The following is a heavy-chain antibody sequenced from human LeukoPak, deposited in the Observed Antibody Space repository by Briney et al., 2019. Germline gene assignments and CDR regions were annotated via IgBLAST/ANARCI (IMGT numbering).Heavy chain of an antibody. J-gene: IGHJ4*02. CDR3: ARSGYCGGDCYSPGALGY. D-gene: IGHD2-21*02. CDR2: IYYSGST. CDR1: GGSISSYY. V-gene: IGHV4-59*01. Sequence: PSETLSLTCTVSGGSISSYYWSWIRQPPGKGLEWIGYIYYSGSTNYNPSLKSRVTISVDTSKNQFSLKLSSVTAADTAVYYCARSGYCGGDCYSPGALGYWGQGTLVTVSS.